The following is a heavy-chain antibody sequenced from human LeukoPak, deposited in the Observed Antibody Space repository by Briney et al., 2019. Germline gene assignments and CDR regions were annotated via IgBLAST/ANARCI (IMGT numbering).Heavy chain of an antibody. CDR1: GDSLSGGSDC. CDR3: ARPYGAAGLD. V-gene: IGHV4-39*01. J-gene: IGHJ4*02. CDR2: IYYSGST. Sequence: GTPSPPRTVYGDSLSGGSDCWGWISQPPGKGMEWIGSIYYSGSTYYNPSLKSRVTISVDTSKNQFSLKLSSVTAADTAVYYCARPYGAAGLDWGQGTLVTVSS. D-gene: IGHD4-17*01.